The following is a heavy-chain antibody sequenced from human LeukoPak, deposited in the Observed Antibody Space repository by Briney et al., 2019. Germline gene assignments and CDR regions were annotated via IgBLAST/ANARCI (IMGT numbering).Heavy chain of an antibody. CDR2: IYYSGST. CDR3: ARGANYYGSGSYYTKAFDI. CDR1: DGSMSSYY. J-gene: IGHJ3*02. V-gene: IGHV4-59*01. D-gene: IGHD3-10*01. Sequence: SETLSLTCTVSDGSMSSYYWSWIRQLPGKGLERIGYIYYSGSTFYNPSLKSRVTISVDTSKNQFSLKLSSVTAADTAVYYCARGANYYGSGSYYTKAFDIWGQGTMVTVSS.